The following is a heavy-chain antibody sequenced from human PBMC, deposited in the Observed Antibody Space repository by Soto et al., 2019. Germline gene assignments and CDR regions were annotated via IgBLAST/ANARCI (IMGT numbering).Heavy chain of an antibody. D-gene: IGHD6-13*01. CDR2: IYYTGRT. Sequence: AETLESTFAVSGYFMTNCHYWGWLRPSPGKGLECIGSIYYTGRTYYNPSLKSRVTMSVDTSRNQFSLKLTSVTAADTAVYYCARDRAAVASTFDYRGPGTLVTVSS. CDR1: GYFMTNCHY. CDR3: ARDRAAVASTFDY. V-gene: IGHV4-38-2*02. J-gene: IGHJ4*02.